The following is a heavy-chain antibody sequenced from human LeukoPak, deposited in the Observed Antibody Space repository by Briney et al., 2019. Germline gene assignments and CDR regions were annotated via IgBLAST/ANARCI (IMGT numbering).Heavy chain of an antibody. CDR2: ISYDGSNK. V-gene: IGHV3-30-3*01. CDR3: ARDLTIVVVPAALYFDY. CDR1: GFTFSSYA. D-gene: IGHD2-2*01. Sequence: GRSLRLSCAASGFTFSSYAMHWVRQAPGKGLEWVAVISYDGSNKYYADSVKGRFTISRDNSKNTLYLQMNSLRAEDTAVYYCARDLTIVVVPAALYFDYWGQGTLVTVSS. J-gene: IGHJ4*02.